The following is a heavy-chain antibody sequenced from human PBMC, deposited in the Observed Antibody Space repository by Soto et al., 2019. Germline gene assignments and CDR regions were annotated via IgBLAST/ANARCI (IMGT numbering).Heavy chain of an antibody. J-gene: IGHJ4*02. V-gene: IGHV3-66*01. CDR1: GFSVSYNY. D-gene: IGHD2-21*02. CDR2: IHRAGST. CDR3: ARVDGGNSG. Sequence: EVELAESGGGLVQPGGSLRLSCSASGFSVSYNYMSWVRQPPGKGLEWVSVIHRAGSTYYADSVKGRFTISRDTSKNTVYLQMNSLRVDDTAVYYCARVDGGNSGWGQGTLVTVSP.